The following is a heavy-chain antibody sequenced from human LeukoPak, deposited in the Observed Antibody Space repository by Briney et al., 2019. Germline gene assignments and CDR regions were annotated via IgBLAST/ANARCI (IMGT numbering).Heavy chain of an antibody. CDR1: GFTFSSYA. Sequence: GGSLRLSCAASGFTFSSYAMSWVRQAPGKGLEWVSAISGSGGSTYYAGSVKGRFTISRDNSKNTLYLQMNSLRAEDTAVYYCAKDPYDSSGYYYFDYWGQGTLVTVSS. V-gene: IGHV3-23*01. D-gene: IGHD3-22*01. CDR2: ISGSGGST. CDR3: AKDPYDSSGYYYFDY. J-gene: IGHJ4*02.